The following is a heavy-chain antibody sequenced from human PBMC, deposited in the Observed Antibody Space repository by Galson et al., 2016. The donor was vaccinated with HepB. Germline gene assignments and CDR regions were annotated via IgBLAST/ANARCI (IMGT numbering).Heavy chain of an antibody. CDR1: GFSFSSYN. J-gene: IGHJ4*02. V-gene: IGHV3-48*02. CDR3: ARDRRHNYAFFDS. Sequence: SLRLSCAASGFSFSSYNMDWVRRALGKGLEWVSYISRTGETFYYADSVRGRFTISRDNAKNLLYLQMISLRDEDTAVYYCARDRRHNYAFFDSWGQGTPITVSS. CDR2: ISRTGETF. D-gene: IGHD3-16*01.